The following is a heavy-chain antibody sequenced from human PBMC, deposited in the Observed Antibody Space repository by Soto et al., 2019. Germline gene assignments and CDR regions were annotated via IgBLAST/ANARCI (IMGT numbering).Heavy chain of an antibody. V-gene: IGHV4-31*03. CDR1: GGSISSGGYY. J-gene: IGHJ6*02. CDR2: IYYSGST. Sequence: LSLTCTVSGGSISSGGYYWSWIRQHPGKGLEWIGYIYYSGSTYYNPSLKSRVTVSVDTSKNQFSPKLSSVTAADTAVYYCARVGGHYYYYGMDVWGQGTTVTFSS. CDR3: ARVGGHYYYYGMDV.